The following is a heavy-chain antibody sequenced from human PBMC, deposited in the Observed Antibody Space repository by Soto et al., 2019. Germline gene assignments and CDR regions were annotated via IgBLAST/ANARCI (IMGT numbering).Heavy chain of an antibody. CDR1: GFTFSSYS. Sequence: GGSLRLSCAASGFTFSSYSMNWVLQAPGKGLEWVSSISSSSSYIYYADSVKGRFTISRDNAKNSLYLQMNSLRAEDTAVYYCATDCSGGSCYIDYWGQGTLVTVSS. D-gene: IGHD2-15*01. V-gene: IGHV3-21*01. CDR3: ATDCSGGSCYIDY. CDR2: ISSSSSYI. J-gene: IGHJ4*02.